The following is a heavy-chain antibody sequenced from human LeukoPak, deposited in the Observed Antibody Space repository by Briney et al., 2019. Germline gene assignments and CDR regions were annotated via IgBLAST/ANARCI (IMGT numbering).Heavy chain of an antibody. J-gene: IGHJ4*02. Sequence: ASVKVSCKVSGYTLTELSMHWVRQASGQGLEWMGWINPNSGGTNYAQKFQGRVTMTRDTSISTAYMELSRLRSDDTAVYYCARGLQTLSGYDLYYFDYWGQGTLVTVSS. V-gene: IGHV1-2*02. CDR1: GYTLTELS. CDR3: ARGLQTLSGYDLYYFDY. D-gene: IGHD5-12*01. CDR2: INPNSGGT.